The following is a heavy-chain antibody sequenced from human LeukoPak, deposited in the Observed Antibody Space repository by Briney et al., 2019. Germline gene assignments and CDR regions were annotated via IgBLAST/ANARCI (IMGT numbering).Heavy chain of an antibody. Sequence: PSETLSLTCTVSGGSISSYYWSWIRQPPGKGLEWIGFIYYSGSTNYNPSLKSRVTISVDTSKNQISLKLSSVTAADTAAYYCARGVPQWPARVDYWGQGTLVTVSS. CDR2: IYYSGST. CDR3: ARGVPQWPARVDY. CDR1: GGSISSYY. V-gene: IGHV4-59*08. J-gene: IGHJ4*02. D-gene: IGHD6-19*01.